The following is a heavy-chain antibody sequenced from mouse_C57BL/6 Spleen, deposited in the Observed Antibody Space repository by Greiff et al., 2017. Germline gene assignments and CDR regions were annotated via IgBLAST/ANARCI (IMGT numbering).Heavy chain of an antibody. CDR3: ASGHWFAY. CDR1: GYTFTDYY. CDR2: IYPGSGNT. Sequence: VQLQQSGAELVRPGASVKLSCKASGYTFTDYYINWVKQRPGQGLGWIARIYPGSGNTYYNEKFKGKATLTAEKSSSTAYMQLSSLTSEDSAVYFCASGHWFAYWGQGTLVTVSA. V-gene: IGHV1-76*01. J-gene: IGHJ3*01. D-gene: IGHD3-1*01.